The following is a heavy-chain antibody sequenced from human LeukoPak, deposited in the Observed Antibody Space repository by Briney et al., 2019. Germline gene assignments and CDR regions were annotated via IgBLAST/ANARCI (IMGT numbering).Heavy chain of an antibody. J-gene: IGHJ4*02. Sequence: ASVKVSCKVSGYTLTELSMHWVRQAPGKGLEWMGGFDPEDGETIYAQKFQGRVTMTEDTSTDTAYMELSSLRSEDTAVYYCATTGIGSSPYYFDYWGQGTLVTVSS. CDR3: ATTGIGSSPYYFDY. V-gene: IGHV1-24*01. CDR1: GYTLTELS. D-gene: IGHD6-13*01. CDR2: FDPEDGET.